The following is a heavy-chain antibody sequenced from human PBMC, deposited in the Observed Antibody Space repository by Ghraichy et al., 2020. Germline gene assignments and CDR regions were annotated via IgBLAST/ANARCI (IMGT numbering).Heavy chain of an antibody. Sequence: GGSLRLSCAASGFTFSNYNMNWVRQAPGKGLEWVSSISSSSSYIYYADSVKGRFTISRDDAKNSLYLQMNSLRAEDTAVYYCARRDDSDYWGQGTLVTVSS. CDR2: ISSSSSYI. CDR3: ARRDDSDY. D-gene: IGHD3-3*01. CDR1: GFTFSNYN. J-gene: IGHJ4*02. V-gene: IGHV3-21*01.